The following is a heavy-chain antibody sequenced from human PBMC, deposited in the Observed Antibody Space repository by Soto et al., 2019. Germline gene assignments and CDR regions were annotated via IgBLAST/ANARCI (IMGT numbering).Heavy chain of an antibody. CDR1: GFSLTTNGVG. CDR3: AHRTTTVTWWFDP. CDR2: LYWDDDK. D-gene: IGHD4-17*01. V-gene: IGHV2-5*02. J-gene: IGHJ5*02. Sequence: QITLKESGPTLLPPTQTLTLTCTFSGFSLTTNGVGVGWIRQPPGTALECLALLYWDDDKRYSPSLKSRLTIAMDTYKILVVLTMTNMDTADTATYFCAHRTTTVTWWFDPWGQGALVTVAS.